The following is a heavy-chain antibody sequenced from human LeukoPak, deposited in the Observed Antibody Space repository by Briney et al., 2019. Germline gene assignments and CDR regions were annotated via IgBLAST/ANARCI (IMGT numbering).Heavy chain of an antibody. CDR3: ASLWENLDIF. Sequence: GGSLRLSCVASGFTFSDYYMSWVRQAPGKGLEWVSGINWNGGSTGYADSVKGRFTISRDNAKNSLYLQMNSLRAEDTALYYCASLWENLDIFWGQGTLVTVSS. V-gene: IGHV3-20*04. CDR1: GFTFSDYY. D-gene: IGHD3-9*01. CDR2: INWNGGST. J-gene: IGHJ4*02.